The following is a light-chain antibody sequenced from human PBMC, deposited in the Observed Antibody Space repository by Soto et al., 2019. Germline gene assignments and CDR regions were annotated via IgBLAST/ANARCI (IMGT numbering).Light chain of an antibody. CDR2: KAS. V-gene: IGKV1-5*03. J-gene: IGKJ2*01. CDR3: QQYNSYSHT. Sequence: DIPMTQSPSTLSASVGDRVTITCRASQSISSWLAWYQQKPGKAPKLLIYKASSLESGVPSRFSGSGASTEFSLPTSSMQPDDFAAYYCQQYNSYSHTFGQGTKLEIK. CDR1: QSISSW.